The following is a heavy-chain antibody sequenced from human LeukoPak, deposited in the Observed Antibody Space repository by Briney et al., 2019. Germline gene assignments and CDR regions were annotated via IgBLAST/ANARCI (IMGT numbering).Heavy chain of an antibody. Sequence: GGSLRLSCEASRLTFSSYWMHWVRQAPGKGLVWVSRINTDGSSTSYADSVKGRFTISRDNAKNTLYLQMNSLRAEDTAVYYCAREGGSSWHYYYYYMDVWGKGTTVTVSS. CDR3: AREGGSSWHYYYYYMDV. CDR1: RLTFSSYW. CDR2: INTDGSST. V-gene: IGHV3-74*01. D-gene: IGHD6-13*01. J-gene: IGHJ6*03.